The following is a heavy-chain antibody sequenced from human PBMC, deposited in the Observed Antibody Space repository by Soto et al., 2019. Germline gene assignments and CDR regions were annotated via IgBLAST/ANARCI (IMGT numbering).Heavy chain of an antibody. V-gene: IGHV3-30*03. D-gene: IGHD1-26*01. Sequence: QVQLVESGGGVVQPGRSLRLSCAASGFAFSTYGMHWVRQAPGKGLEWVAVTTADGARINYADSVKGRFTISRDNSRTTLYLQMNSLRIDDTAVYYCARKNPGREWELPEYWGQGTLVTVSS. CDR3: ARKNPGREWELPEY. J-gene: IGHJ4*02. CDR2: TTADGARI. CDR1: GFAFSTYG.